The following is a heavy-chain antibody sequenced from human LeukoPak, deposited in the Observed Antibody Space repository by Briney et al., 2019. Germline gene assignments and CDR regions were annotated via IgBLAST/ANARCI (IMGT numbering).Heavy chain of an antibody. D-gene: IGHD3-10*01. CDR3: ARDNGGWFDS. J-gene: IGHJ5*01. CDR2: IKQGGREE. CDR1: EFIFSDYG. V-gene: IGHV3-7*03. Sequence: GGSLRLSCVASEFIFSDYGMSWVRQAPGKGLEWVANIKQGGREENYVGSVKGRFAISRDDAKSPLYLKMDSLSGDDTAVYYCARDNGGWFDSWGRGTLVTVSS.